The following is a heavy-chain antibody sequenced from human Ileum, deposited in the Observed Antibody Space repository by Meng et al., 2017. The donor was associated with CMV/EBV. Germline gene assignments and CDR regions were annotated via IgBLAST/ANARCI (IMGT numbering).Heavy chain of an antibody. Sequence: GESLKISCRGSGYIFTDYWIGWVRQMPGKGLEWMGIIHPGDSDTRYSPSFQGQVIISADKSITTAYLQWSSLKASDTAMYYCSRHKKAPYCSSTSWYETFGWFDPWGQGTLVTVSS. CDR3: SRHKKAPYCSSTSWYETFGWFDP. D-gene: IGHD2-2*01. J-gene: IGHJ5*02. CDR1: GYIFTDYW. CDR2: IHPGDSDT. V-gene: IGHV5-51*01.